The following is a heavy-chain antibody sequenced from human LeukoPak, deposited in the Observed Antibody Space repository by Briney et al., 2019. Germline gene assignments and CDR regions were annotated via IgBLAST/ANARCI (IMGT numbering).Heavy chain of an antibody. D-gene: IGHD3-10*01. V-gene: IGHV3-73*01. CDR3: TTYGSGSYFYYFDY. CDR1: GFTFSGSA. Sequence: GGSLRLSCAASGFTFSGSAMHWVRQASGTGLEWVGRIRSKANSYATAYAASVKGRFTISRDDSKNTAYLQMNSLKTEDTAVYYCTTYGSGSYFYYFDYWGQGTLVTVSS. CDR2: IRSKANSYAT. J-gene: IGHJ4*02.